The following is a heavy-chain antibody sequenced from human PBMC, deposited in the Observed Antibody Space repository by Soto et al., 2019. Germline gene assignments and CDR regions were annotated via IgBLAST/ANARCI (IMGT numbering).Heavy chain of an antibody. V-gene: IGHV3-30-3*01. CDR1: GFTFSTYA. CDR3: ARGHTSSWYYGDY. CDR2: MSYDGSKK. Sequence: VQLVESGGGVVQPGRSLRLSCAASGFTFSTYAVHWVHQAPGKGLEWVAVMSYDGSKKYYADSVKGRFTISRDNSKNTLFLQMNSLRPEDTAVYYCARGHTSSWYYGDYWGRGTLVTVSS. J-gene: IGHJ4*02. D-gene: IGHD6-13*01.